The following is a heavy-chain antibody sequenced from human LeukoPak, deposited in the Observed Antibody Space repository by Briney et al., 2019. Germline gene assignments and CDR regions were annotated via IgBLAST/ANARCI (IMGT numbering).Heavy chain of an antibody. CDR2: INPNSGGT. Sequence: GASVKVSCKASGYTFTGYYMHWVRQAPGQGLEWMGWINPNSGGTNYAQKFQGRVTMTRDTSISTAYMELSRLRSDDTAVYYWARVTYSGSFYFDYWGQGTLVTVSS. CDR3: ARVTYSGSFYFDY. D-gene: IGHD1-26*01. CDR1: GYTFTGYY. V-gene: IGHV1-2*02. J-gene: IGHJ4*02.